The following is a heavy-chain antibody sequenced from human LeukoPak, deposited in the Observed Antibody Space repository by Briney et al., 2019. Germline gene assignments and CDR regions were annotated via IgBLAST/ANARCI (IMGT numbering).Heavy chain of an antibody. CDR3: ARGPSLYCSSTSCYGRWFDP. Sequence: SETLSLTCAVYGGSFSGYYWSWIRQPPGKGLEWIGEINHSGSTNYNPSLKSRVTISVDTSKNHFSLKLSSVTAADTAVYYCARGPSLYCSSTSCYGRWFDPWGQGTLVTVSS. J-gene: IGHJ5*02. CDR2: INHSGST. D-gene: IGHD2-2*01. CDR1: GGSFSGYY. V-gene: IGHV4-34*01.